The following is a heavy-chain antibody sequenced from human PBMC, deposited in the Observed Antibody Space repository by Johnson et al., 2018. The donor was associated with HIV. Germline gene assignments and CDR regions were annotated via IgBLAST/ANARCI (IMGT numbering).Heavy chain of an antibody. Sequence: VQLVESGGGLVQPGRSLRLSCAASGFTFDDYAMHWVRQAPEKGLEWVSGISWNSGSIGYADSVKGRFTISRDNAKNSLYLQMNSLRVDDTAVYYCAKGGGTLFGVVTGDAFDIWGQGTMVTVSS. J-gene: IGHJ3*02. D-gene: IGHD3-3*01. V-gene: IGHV3-9*01. CDR3: AKGGGTLFGVVTGDAFDI. CDR2: ISWNSGSI. CDR1: GFTFDDYA.